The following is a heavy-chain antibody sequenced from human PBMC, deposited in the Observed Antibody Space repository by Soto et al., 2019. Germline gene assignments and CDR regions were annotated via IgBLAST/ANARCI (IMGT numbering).Heavy chain of an antibody. CDR1: GFTFSSYW. Sequence: GGSLRLSCAASGFTFSSYWMSWVRQAPGKGLEWVANIKQDGSEKYYVDSVKGRFTISRDNAKNSLYLQMNSLRAEDTAVYYCARENYDFWSGYSDGMDVWGQGTTVTVYS. V-gene: IGHV3-7*01. CDR3: ARENYDFWSGYSDGMDV. D-gene: IGHD3-3*01. CDR2: IKQDGSEK. J-gene: IGHJ6*02.